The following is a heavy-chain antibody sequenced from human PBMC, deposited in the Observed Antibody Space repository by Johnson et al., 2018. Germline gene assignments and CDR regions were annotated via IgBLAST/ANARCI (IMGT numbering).Heavy chain of an antibody. CDR3: ARFLYSYGTGSLYMDV. CDR1: GGSFSGYY. J-gene: IGHJ6*03. D-gene: IGHD5-18*01. CDR2: INHSGST. Sequence: QVQLQQWGAGLLKPSETLSLTCAVYGGSFSGYYWSWIRQPPGKGLEWIGEINHSGSTNYNPSLKSRVTISVDTSKNQFSLRLSSVTAADPAVYYCARFLYSYGTGSLYMDVWGKGTTVTVSS. V-gene: IGHV4-34*01.